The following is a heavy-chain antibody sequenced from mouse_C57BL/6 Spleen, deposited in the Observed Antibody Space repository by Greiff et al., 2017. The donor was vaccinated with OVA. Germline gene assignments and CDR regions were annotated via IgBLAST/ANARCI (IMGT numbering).Heavy chain of an antibody. CDR2: FYPGSGSI. CDR3: ARHEDNYYGVYYFDY. J-gene: IGHJ2*01. CDR1: GYTFTEYT. V-gene: IGHV1-62-2*01. D-gene: IGHD1-2*01. Sequence: VQLVESGAELVKPGASVTLSCKASGYTFTEYTIHWVKQRSGQGLEWIGWFYPGSGSIKYNEKFKDKATLTADKSSSTVYMELSRLTSEDSAVYFCARHEDNYYGVYYFDYWGQGTTLTVSS.